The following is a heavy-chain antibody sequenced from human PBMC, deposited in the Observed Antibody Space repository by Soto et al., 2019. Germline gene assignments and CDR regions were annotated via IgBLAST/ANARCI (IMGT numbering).Heavy chain of an antibody. V-gene: IGHV4-61*01. CDR1: GGSVSSGSFY. Sequence: SETLSLTCTVSGGSVSSGSFYWSWIRQPPGKGLEWIGFIYDNRTFNYNASLKSRVTISVDTSKHQFSLKLSSVTAADTAVYYCARVPPGYSSSHYFDFWGQGALVTVSS. J-gene: IGHJ4*02. D-gene: IGHD6-6*01. CDR3: ARVPPGYSSSHYFDF. CDR2: IYDNRTF.